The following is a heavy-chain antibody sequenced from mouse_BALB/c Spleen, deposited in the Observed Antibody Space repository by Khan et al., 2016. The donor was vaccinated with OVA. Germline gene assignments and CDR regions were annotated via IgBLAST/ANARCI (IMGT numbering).Heavy chain of an antibody. J-gene: IGHJ3*01. CDR2: VSTYYGNA. CDR1: DYTFTDYP. V-gene: IGHV1S137*01. Sequence: QVQLQQPGPELVRPGVSVKISCKGPDYTFTDYPMHWVQQSHVKSLEWIGAVSTYYGNANYNQKFKGKAIMTVDKSSSTVYMELARLTSDDSAIYYCASDDGYSLFAYWGQGTLVTVSA. D-gene: IGHD2-3*01. CDR3: ASDDGYSLFAY.